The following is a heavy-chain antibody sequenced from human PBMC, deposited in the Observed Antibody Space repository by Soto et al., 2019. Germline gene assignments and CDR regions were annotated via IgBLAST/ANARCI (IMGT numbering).Heavy chain of an antibody. Sequence: GASVKVSCKASGYTFTSYAMHWVRQAPGQRLEWMGWINAGNGNTKYSQKFQGRVTITRDTSASTAYMELSSLRSEDTAVYYCARDWRQLAIDAFDIWGQGTMVTVSS. J-gene: IGHJ3*02. CDR1: GYTFTSYA. D-gene: IGHD6-6*01. CDR3: ARDWRQLAIDAFDI. V-gene: IGHV1-3*01. CDR2: INAGNGNT.